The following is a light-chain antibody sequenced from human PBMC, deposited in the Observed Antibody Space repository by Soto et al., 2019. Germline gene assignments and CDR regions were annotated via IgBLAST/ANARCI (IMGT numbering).Light chain of an antibody. CDR2: GAS. CDR1: QSVSRNY. Sequence: EIVLTQSPGTLALSPGERATLSCRASQSVSRNYLAWYQQKPGQAPRHLIYGASSRATGIPDRFSGSGSGTDFTLTISRLEPEDFGVYFCQQYATSPFTFGGGTKVDIK. J-gene: IGKJ4*01. V-gene: IGKV3-20*01. CDR3: QQYATSPFT.